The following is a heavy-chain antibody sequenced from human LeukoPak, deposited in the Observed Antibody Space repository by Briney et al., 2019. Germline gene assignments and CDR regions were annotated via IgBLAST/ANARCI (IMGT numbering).Heavy chain of an antibody. V-gene: IGHV3-21*01. CDR1: GFTFSTYS. D-gene: IGHD5-18*01. CDR3: ARSVDTAMRDDY. J-gene: IGHJ4*02. CDR2: ISSSRSYI. Sequence: GGSLRLSCAASGFTFSTYSMHWVRQAPGKGLEWVSSISSSRSYIYYADSVKGRFTISRDNAKNSLYLHMTTLRAEDTAVYYCARSVDTAMRDDYWGQGTLVTVSS.